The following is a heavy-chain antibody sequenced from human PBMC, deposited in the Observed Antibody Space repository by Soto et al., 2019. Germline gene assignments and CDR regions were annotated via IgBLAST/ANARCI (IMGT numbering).Heavy chain of an antibody. CDR2: IYYTGSS. CDR1: GGAINSDY. Sequence: QVQLQASGPGLVKPSETLSLTCNVSGGAINSDYWTWIRQPPGKGLEWIGYIYYTGSSNHNHSPSGRVSLKIDTSRNQFSLKLRSVTTADRAVYYCGRGWHVDLWGRGTLVTVSS. V-gene: IGHV4-59*01. J-gene: IGHJ2*01. CDR3: GRGWHVDL.